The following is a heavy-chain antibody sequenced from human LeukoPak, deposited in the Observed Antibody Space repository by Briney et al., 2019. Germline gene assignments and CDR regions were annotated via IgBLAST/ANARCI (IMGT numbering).Heavy chain of an antibody. CDR1: GLTFISSG. Sequence: ASVKVSCKASGLTFISSGIGWVRQAPGQVLEWMGWISAYNGNTDYAQRLQDRVTMTTDTSTSTAYMELRSLRSDDTAIYYCARGAYISSRYIDYWGQGTLVTVSS. CDR2: ISAYNGNT. D-gene: IGHD6-13*01. J-gene: IGHJ4*02. V-gene: IGHV1-18*01. CDR3: ARGAYISSRYIDY.